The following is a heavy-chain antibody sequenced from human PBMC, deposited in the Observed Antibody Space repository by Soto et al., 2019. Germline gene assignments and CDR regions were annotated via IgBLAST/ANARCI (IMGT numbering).Heavy chain of an antibody. V-gene: IGHV3-53*01. CDR3: ARAGFVTSGGSCYSGCYYGMDV. Sequence: PGGSLRLSCAASGFTVSSNYMSWVRQAPGKGLEWVSVIYSGGSTYYADSVKGRFTISRDNSKNTLYLQMNSLRAEDTAVYYCARAGFVTSGGSCYSGCYYGMDVWGQGTTVTVSS. CDR1: GFTVSSNY. D-gene: IGHD2-15*01. CDR2: IYSGGST. J-gene: IGHJ6*02.